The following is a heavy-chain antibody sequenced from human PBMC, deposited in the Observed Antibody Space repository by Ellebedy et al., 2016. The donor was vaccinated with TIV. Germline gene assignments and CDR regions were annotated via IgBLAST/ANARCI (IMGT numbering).Heavy chain of an antibody. D-gene: IGHD6-6*01. V-gene: IGHV1-2*02. CDR1: GYTFTGYY. CDR3: ARGKEQLVIFNYYYMDV. Sequence: ASVKVSXXASGYTFTGYYMHWVRQAPGQGLEWMGWINPNSGGTNYAQKFQGRVTMTRNTSISTAYMELSSLRSEDTAVYYCARGKEQLVIFNYYYMDVWGKGTTVTVSS. CDR2: INPNSGGT. J-gene: IGHJ6*03.